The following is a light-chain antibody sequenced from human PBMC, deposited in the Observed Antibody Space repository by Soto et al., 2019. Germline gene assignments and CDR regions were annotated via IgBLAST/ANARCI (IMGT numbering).Light chain of an antibody. J-gene: IGKJ5*01. Sequence: EIVLTQSPGTLSLSPGERATLSCRASQSVFNNHIGWYQQKPGQAPRLLIYDASNRATGIPARFSGSGSGTDFTLTISSLEPEDFAVYYCQQRSNWHTFGQGTRLEIK. CDR3: QQRSNWHT. V-gene: IGKV3D-11*02. CDR2: DAS. CDR1: QSVFNNH.